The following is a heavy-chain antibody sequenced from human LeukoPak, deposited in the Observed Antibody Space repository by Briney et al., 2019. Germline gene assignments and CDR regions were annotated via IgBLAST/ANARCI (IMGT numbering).Heavy chain of an antibody. CDR3: AKGRGGATIPADIEY. J-gene: IGHJ4*02. Sequence: GGSLRLSCVASGFTFDDYAMHWVRQPPGKGLEWVSGISWNSGSIAYANSVKGRFTISRDNAKNYLYLQMNSLRVEDTALYHWAKGRGGATIPADIEYWGQGTLVTVSS. D-gene: IGHD1-26*01. CDR2: ISWNSGSI. CDR1: GFTFDDYA. V-gene: IGHV3-9*01.